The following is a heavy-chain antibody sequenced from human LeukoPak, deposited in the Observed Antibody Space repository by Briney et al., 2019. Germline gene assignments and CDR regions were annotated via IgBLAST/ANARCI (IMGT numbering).Heavy chain of an antibody. Sequence: GGSLRLSCAASGFTFSSYAMSWVRQAPGKGLEWVSAISGSGGSTYYADSVKGRFTISRDNSKNTLYLQMNSLRAEDTAVYYCAREVLEWFYYCYGMDVWGQGTTVTVSS. J-gene: IGHJ6*02. V-gene: IGHV3-23*01. CDR3: AREVLEWFYYCYGMDV. CDR1: GFTFSSYA. CDR2: ISGSGGST. D-gene: IGHD3-3*01.